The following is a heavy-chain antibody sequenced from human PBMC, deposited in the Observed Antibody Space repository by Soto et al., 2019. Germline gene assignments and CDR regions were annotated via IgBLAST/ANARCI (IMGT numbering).Heavy chain of an antibody. CDR1: GGTFSSYI. J-gene: IGHJ4*02. V-gene: IGHV1-69*02. Sequence: QVQLVQSGAEVKKPGSSVKVSCKASGGTFSSYIINWVRQAPGQGLEWMGRIIPILGIADYAQKFQGRVTITADKSTSTAYMELSSLRSEDTAVYYCARFPQTAIVGAAYFDYWGQGTLVTVSS. CDR2: IIPILGIA. CDR3: ARFPQTAIVGAAYFDY. D-gene: IGHD1-26*01.